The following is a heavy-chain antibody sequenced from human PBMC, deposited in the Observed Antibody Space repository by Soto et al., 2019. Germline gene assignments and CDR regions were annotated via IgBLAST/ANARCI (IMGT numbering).Heavy chain of an antibody. D-gene: IGHD2-2*01. CDR3: AKDNPSHGHAFDI. J-gene: IGHJ3*02. V-gene: IGHV3-23*01. CDR1: GFTFSSYS. CDR2: ISGSGGST. Sequence: PGGSLRLSCAASGFTFSSYSMNWVRQAPGKGLEWVSAISGSGGSTYYADSVKGRFTISRDNSKNTLYLQMNSLRAEDTAVYYCAKDNPSHGHAFDIWGQGTMVTVSS.